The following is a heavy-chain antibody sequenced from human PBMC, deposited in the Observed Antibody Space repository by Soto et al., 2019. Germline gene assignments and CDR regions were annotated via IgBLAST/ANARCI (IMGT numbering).Heavy chain of an antibody. J-gene: IGHJ6*02. CDR3: AKDPARYDFWSGYYGSFYGMDV. D-gene: IGHD3-3*01. V-gene: IGHV3-23*01. Sequence: GVLRLSCAASGFTFSSYAMSWVRQAPGKGLEGVSAISGSGGSTYYADSVKGRFTISRDNSKNTLYLQMDSLRAEDTAVYYCAKDPARYDFWSGYYGSFYGMDVWGQGTTVTVSS. CDR1: GFTFSSYA. CDR2: ISGSGGST.